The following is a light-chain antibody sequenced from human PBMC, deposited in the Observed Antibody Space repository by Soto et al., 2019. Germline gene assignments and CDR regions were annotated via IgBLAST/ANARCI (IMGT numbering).Light chain of an antibody. V-gene: IGLV2-14*03. CDR3: SSYTSSNILV. J-gene: IGLJ2*01. Sequence: QSVLTQPASVSGSPGQSITISCTGTSSDVGGYNFVSWYQQHPGEAPKLMIYEINNRPSGVSNRFSGSKSGNTASLTISGLQAEDEADYYCSSYTSSNILVFGGGTKLTVL. CDR1: SSDVGGYNF. CDR2: EIN.